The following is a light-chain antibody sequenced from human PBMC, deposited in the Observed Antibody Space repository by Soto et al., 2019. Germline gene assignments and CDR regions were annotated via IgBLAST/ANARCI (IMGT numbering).Light chain of an antibody. CDR2: DAS. J-gene: IGKJ2*01. V-gene: IGKV3-20*01. CDR1: QSDSSSY. CDR3: QQYGSSPYT. Sequence: EIVLTQSPGILSLSPGERATLSCRASQSDSSSYLAWYQQKPGQAPRLLIYDASYRTTGIPDRFSGSGSGTDFTLTISSLEPEDFAVYYCQQYGSSPYTFGQGTKLDIK.